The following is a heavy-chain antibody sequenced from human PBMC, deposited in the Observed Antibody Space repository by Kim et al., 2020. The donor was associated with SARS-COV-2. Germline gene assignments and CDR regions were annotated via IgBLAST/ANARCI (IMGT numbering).Heavy chain of an antibody. CDR3: ARERDYGDALGY. CDR2: IYHSGST. V-gene: IGHV4-38-2*02. Sequence: SETLSLTCTVSGYSISSGYYWGWIRQPPGKGLEWIGSIYHSGSTYYNPSLKSRVTISVDTSKNQFSLKLSSVTAADTAVYYCARERDYGDALGYWGQGTLVTVSS. CDR1: GYSISSGYY. J-gene: IGHJ4*02. D-gene: IGHD4-17*01.